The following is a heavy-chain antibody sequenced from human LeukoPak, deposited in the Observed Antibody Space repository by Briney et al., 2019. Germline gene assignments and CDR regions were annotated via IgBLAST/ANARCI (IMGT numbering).Heavy chain of an antibody. Sequence: GGSLRLSCAASGITFSSYGMSWVRQAPGKGLEWVSAISGRDGSTFYTDSVRGRFTVSRDNSKNTLHLQMNSLRAEDTAVYYCARAGFTFSDYFGSFFDYWGQGTLVTVSS. CDR3: ARAGFTFSDYFGSFFDY. CDR2: ISGRDGST. J-gene: IGHJ4*02. D-gene: IGHD3-10*01. V-gene: IGHV3-23*01. CDR1: GITFSSYG.